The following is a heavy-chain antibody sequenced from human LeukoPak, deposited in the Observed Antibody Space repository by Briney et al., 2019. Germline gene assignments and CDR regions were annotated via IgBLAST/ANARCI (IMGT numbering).Heavy chain of an antibody. V-gene: IGHV4-34*01. J-gene: IGHJ3*02. CDR3: VKPRGGAFDI. D-gene: IGHD3-10*01. CDR2: INHSGST. CDR1: GGSFSGYY. Sequence: PSETLSLTCAVYGGSFSGYYWSWIRQPPGKGLEWIGEINHSGSTNYNPSLKSRVTISVDTSKNQFSLKLSSVTAADTAVYYCVKPRGGAFDIWGQGTMVTVSS.